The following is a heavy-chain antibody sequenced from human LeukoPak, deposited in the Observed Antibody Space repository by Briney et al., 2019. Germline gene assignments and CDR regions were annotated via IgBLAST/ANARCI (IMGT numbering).Heavy chain of an antibody. CDR2: IYYNGST. D-gene: IGHD6-13*01. CDR3: ASISSWPMPTYFDY. Sequence: SETLSLTCTVSGGSVSSGSYYWSWIRQPPGKGLEWIGYIYYNGSTNYNPSLKSRVTISVDTSKNQFSLKLSSVTAADTAVYYCASISSWPMPTYFDYWGQGTLVAVSS. V-gene: IGHV4-61*01. CDR1: GGSVSSGSYY. J-gene: IGHJ4*02.